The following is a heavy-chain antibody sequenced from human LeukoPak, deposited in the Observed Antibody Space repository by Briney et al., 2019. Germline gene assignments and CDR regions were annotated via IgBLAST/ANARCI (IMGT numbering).Heavy chain of an antibody. J-gene: IGHJ3*01. Sequence: SETLSLTCTVSGGSISSSSYYWSWIRQPPGKGLEWIGDIYYSGSTYYNPSLKSRVTISVDTSKNHFSLKLNSVTAADTAVYYCAKPSNYYGSATDAFDFWGQGTMVTVSS. CDR1: GGSISSSSYY. V-gene: IGHV4-39*07. CDR3: AKPSNYYGSATDAFDF. D-gene: IGHD3-10*01. CDR2: IYYSGST.